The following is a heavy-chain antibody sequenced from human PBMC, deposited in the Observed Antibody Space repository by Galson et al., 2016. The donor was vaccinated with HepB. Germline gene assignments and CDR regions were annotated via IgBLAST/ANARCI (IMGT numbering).Heavy chain of an antibody. Sequence: SLRLSCAASGFSFSLYDMHWVRQVTGKGLEWVSAIGTAPGDTNYLDSVKGRFTISRENADNSLYLQMNSLRPGDTAVYYCARGKSLLTMPWNYGLDVWGKGTTVSVSS. D-gene: IGHD4/OR15-4a*01. CDR1: GFSFSLYD. CDR3: ARGKSLLTMPWNYGLDV. V-gene: IGHV3-13*01. CDR2: IGTAPGDT. J-gene: IGHJ6*04.